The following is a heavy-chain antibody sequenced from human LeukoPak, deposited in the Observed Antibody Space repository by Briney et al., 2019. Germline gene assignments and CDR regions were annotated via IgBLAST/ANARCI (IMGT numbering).Heavy chain of an antibody. CDR1: GGSLSSYY. Sequence: PSETLPLTCTVSGGSLSSYYWSWIRQPPGKGLEWIGYIYYSGSTNYNPSLKSRVTISVDTSKNQFSLKLSSVTAADTAVYYCARAGGSYYPIMYNWFDPWGQGTLVTVSS. V-gene: IGHV4-59*01. J-gene: IGHJ5*02. CDR2: IYYSGST. D-gene: IGHD3-10*01. CDR3: ARAGGSYYPIMYNWFDP.